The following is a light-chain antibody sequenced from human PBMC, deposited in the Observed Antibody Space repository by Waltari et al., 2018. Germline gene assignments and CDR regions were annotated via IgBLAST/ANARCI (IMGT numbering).Light chain of an antibody. CDR1: YGHVVAYDF. Sequence: QPALTQPASVSASPGQSLPISCSGTYGHVVAYDFVPWYQQHPGKAPHLIIYEVSNRPSGISNRFSASKSGNTASLTISGLQAVDEADYYCSSYTTSSAPGVFGTGTRVTVL. CDR2: EVS. J-gene: IGLJ1*01. V-gene: IGLV2-14*01. CDR3: SSYTTSSAPGV.